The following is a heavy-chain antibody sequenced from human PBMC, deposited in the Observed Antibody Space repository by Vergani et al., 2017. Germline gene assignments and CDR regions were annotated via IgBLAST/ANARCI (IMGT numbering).Heavy chain of an antibody. V-gene: IGHV7-4-1*02. Sequence: QVQLVQSGAEVKKPGASVKVSCKASGYTFTSYAMNWVRQAPGQGLEWMGWINTNTGNPTYAQGVTGRVVVSLDTSVSPAYLQISSLKAEDTAVYYCARVGDILTGYYPLFEYWGQGTLVTVSS. CDR1: GYTFTSYA. CDR2: INTNTGNP. J-gene: IGHJ4*02. CDR3: ARVGDILTGYYPLFEY. D-gene: IGHD3-9*01.